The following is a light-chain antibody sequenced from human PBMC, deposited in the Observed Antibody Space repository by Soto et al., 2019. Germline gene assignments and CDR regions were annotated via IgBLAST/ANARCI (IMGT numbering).Light chain of an antibody. V-gene: IGKV2-30*01. CDR3: MQGTDWPWT. CDR2: KVF. Sequence: DVVMTQSPVSLAVTPGQPASFSCRSSQSLVYSDGRTYLNWFHQRPGQSPRRIVHKVFILDSGGPGRFSGGGSGSDFTLTISSVEAEDVGVYYCMQGTDWPWTFGQGTRLEIK. J-gene: IGKJ2*02. CDR1: QSLVYSDGRTY.